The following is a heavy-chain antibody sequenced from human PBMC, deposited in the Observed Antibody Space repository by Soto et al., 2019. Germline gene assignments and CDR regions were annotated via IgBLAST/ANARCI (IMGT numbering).Heavy chain of an antibody. V-gene: IGHV4-31*03. CDR2: IYYSGIT. D-gene: IGHD2-15*01. CDR1: GGSISSGGYY. CDR3: ARAVQDYGSGPLFDY. J-gene: IGHJ4*02. Sequence: SETLSLTCTVSGGSISSGGYYWSWNRQHPGKGLEWIGYIYYSGITYYNPSLKSRVTISVDTSKNQFSLKLSSVTAADTAVYYCARAVQDYGSGPLFDYWGQGTLVTVSS.